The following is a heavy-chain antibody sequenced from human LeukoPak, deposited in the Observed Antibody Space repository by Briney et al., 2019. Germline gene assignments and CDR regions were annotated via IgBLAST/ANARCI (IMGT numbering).Heavy chain of an antibody. CDR3: ARTLFDYGDYVVYFDY. J-gene: IGHJ4*02. V-gene: IGHV1-69*13. CDR1: RGSFCNYA. Sequence: SVNVSCKPSRGSFCNYAISWVGQTPRQGVKWMGGIIPIFGVANSAQTSQGKFTLTADESTSTAYMELSSLRSEDTAVYYCARTLFDYGDYVVYFDYWGQGTLVTVSS. CDR2: IIPIFGVA. D-gene: IGHD4-17*01.